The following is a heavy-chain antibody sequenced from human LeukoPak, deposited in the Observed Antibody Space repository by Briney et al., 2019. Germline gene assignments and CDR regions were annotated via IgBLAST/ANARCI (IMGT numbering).Heavy chain of an antibody. D-gene: IGHD1-20*01. J-gene: IGHJ4*02. CDR1: GFTFDNYA. CDR3: ARDNWIEAHYFDY. V-gene: IGHV3-7*01. CDR2: IKQDGSEK. Sequence: GGSLRLSCAASGFTFDNYAMNWVRQAPGKGLEWVANIKQDGSEKYYVDSVKGRFTISRDNAKNSLYLQMNSLRAEDTAVYYCARDNWIEAHYFDYWGQGTLVTVSS.